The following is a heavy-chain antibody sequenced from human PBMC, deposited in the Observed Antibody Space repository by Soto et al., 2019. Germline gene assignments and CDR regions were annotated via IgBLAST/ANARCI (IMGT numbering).Heavy chain of an antibody. CDR2: IPHNEDNI. J-gene: IGHJ4*02. V-gene: IGHV3-48*03. Sequence: EVQLVESGGGLVQPGGSLRLSCAASGFKFSDYEMSWVRQAPGKGLEWISYIPHNEDNIYYADYVKGRFTSSRDNAKNSLFLQMNSLSAEDTAVYYCARVFFGYFSGWTPDYWGQGTLVTVSS. CDR1: GFKFSDYE. D-gene: IGHD6-19*01. CDR3: ARVFFGYFSGWTPDY.